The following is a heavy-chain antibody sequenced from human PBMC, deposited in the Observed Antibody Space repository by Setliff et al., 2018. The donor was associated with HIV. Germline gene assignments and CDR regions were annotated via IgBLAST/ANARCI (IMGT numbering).Heavy chain of an antibody. Sequence: SETLSLTCIVSGDSISSGISYWGWLRQPPGKGLEWIGNIYYSGTTYYNPSLKSRVTISVDTSKNQFSLRRSAVTAADTAVYYWARGMSIGYHYGLRPFDMWGQGTMVTVSS. J-gene: IGHJ3*02. CDR2: IYYSGTT. CDR3: ARGMSIGYHYGLRPFDM. V-gene: IGHV4-39*07. D-gene: IGHD3-22*01. CDR1: GDSISSGISY.